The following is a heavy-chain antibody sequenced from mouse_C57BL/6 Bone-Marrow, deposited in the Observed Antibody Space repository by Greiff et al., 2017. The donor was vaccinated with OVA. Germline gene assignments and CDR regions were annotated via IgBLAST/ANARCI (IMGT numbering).Heavy chain of an antibody. J-gene: IGHJ2*01. CDR2: IDPENGDT. Sequence: EVQLVESGAELVRPGASVKLSCTASGFNIKDDYMHWVKERPEQGLEWIGWIDPENGDTEYASKFQGKATITAVTSSKTVYLHLSSLTSEDTAVYYCTTYRYWGQGTTLTVSS. CDR3: TTYRY. CDR1: GFNIKDDY. V-gene: IGHV14-4*01.